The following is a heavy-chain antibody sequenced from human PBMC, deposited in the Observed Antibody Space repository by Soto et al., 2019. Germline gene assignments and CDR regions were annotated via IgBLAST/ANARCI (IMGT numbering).Heavy chain of an antibody. Sequence: SETLSLTCTVSGGSISSSGYYWSWIRQHPGKGLEWIGYIYYSGGTYYNPSLKSRVTISVDTSKNQVSLKLSSVTAADTAVYYCASSVYCSGGSCYRRNWFDPWGQGTLVTVSS. J-gene: IGHJ5*02. D-gene: IGHD2-15*01. V-gene: IGHV4-31*02. CDR3: ASSVYCSGGSCYRRNWFDP. CDR1: GGSISSSGYY. CDR2: IYYSGGT.